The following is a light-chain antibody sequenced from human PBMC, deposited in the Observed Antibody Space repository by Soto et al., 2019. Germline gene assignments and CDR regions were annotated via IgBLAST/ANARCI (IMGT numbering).Light chain of an antibody. J-gene: IGLJ2*01. CDR2: GST. CDR1: SFNIGAGYD. V-gene: IGLV1-40*01. Sequence: QSVLTQPPSVSGAPGQRVTISCTGSSFNIGAGYDVHWYQQLPGTAPKLLIYGSTNRPSGVPDRFSGSKSGTSASLAITGLQAEDEADYYCQSYDISLSVVFGGGTKLTVL. CDR3: QSYDISLSVV.